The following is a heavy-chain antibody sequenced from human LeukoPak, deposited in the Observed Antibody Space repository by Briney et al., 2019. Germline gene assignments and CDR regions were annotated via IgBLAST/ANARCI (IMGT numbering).Heavy chain of an antibody. CDR3: AKVMYSSSWYNFDY. CDR2: ISGSSGTT. Sequence: GGSLRLSCAASGFTSSSSPMSWVRQAPGQGLGWVSAISGSSGTTSYADSVQGRFTISRDNSKNTLYLQLNSLRDEDTAVYYCAKVMYSSSWYNFDYWGQGTLVTVSS. CDR1: GFTSSSSP. J-gene: IGHJ4*02. D-gene: IGHD6-13*01. V-gene: IGHV3-23*01.